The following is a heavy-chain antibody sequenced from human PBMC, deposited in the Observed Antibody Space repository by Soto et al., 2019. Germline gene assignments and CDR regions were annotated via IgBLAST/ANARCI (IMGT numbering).Heavy chain of an antibody. D-gene: IGHD3-22*01. CDR3: AREKDYYYDSSGYYG. CDR1: GFTFSSYS. CDR2: ISSSSSYI. J-gene: IGHJ4*02. V-gene: IGHV3-21*01. Sequence: PGGSLRLSCAASGFTFSSYSMNWVRQAPGKGPEWVSSISSSSSYIYYADSVKGRFTISRDNAKNSLYLQMNSLRAEDTAVYYCAREKDYYYDSSGYYGWGQGTLVTVSS.